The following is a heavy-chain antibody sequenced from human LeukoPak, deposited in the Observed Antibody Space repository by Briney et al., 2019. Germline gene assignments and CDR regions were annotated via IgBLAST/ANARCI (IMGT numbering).Heavy chain of an antibody. Sequence: GGSLRLSCAASGFTFSSYAMSWVRQAPGKGLEWVSDIRGSGGSTYYADAVKGRFTISRDNSKNTLYLQMNSLRAEDTAVYYCAKSLVVIKVARFYGMDVWGQGTTVTVSS. J-gene: IGHJ6*02. CDR2: IRGSGGST. V-gene: IGHV3-23*01. CDR3: AKSLVVIKVARFYGMDV. D-gene: IGHD3-22*01. CDR1: GFTFSSYA.